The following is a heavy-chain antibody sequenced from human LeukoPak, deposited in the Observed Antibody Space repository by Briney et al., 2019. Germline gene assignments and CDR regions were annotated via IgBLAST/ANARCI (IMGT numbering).Heavy chain of an antibody. CDR3: TRPDDYGDY. CDR1: GFTFSGSA. V-gene: IGHV3-73*01. Sequence: PGGSLRLSCAASGFTFSGSAMHWVRQASGKGLEWVGRIRSKANNDATAYAASVKGRLTISRDDSKNTAYLQMNSLKTEDTAVYYCTRPDDYGDYWGQGTLVTVSS. J-gene: IGHJ4*02. CDR2: IRSKANNDAT.